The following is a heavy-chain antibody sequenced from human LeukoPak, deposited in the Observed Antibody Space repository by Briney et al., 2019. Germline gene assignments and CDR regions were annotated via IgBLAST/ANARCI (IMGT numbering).Heavy chain of an antibody. J-gene: IGHJ3*02. D-gene: IGHD3-9*01. Sequence: PSETLSLTCTVSGGSISSGGYYWSWIRQPPGKGLEWIGYIYHSGSTYYNPSLKSRVTISVDTSKNQFSLKLSSVTAADTAVYYCARDLAYDILTGARAFDIWGQGTMVTVSS. CDR2: IYHSGST. CDR1: GGSISSGGYY. CDR3: ARDLAYDILTGARAFDI. V-gene: IGHV4-30-2*01.